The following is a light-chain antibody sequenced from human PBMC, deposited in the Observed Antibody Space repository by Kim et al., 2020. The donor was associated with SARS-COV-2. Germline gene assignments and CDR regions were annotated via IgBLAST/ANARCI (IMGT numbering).Light chain of an antibody. CDR1: RGDVGSNDY. V-gene: IGLV2-11*03. CDR3: CSYAGSYSAV. Sequence: QSIPICTTDTRGDVGSNDYVSDYQKQAGQAPKLIIYDVNRPPAGVPQRFSCSKSSNTASLTISGLQADDEADYYCCSYAGSYSAVFGGGTQLTVL. CDR2: DVN. J-gene: IGLJ2*01.